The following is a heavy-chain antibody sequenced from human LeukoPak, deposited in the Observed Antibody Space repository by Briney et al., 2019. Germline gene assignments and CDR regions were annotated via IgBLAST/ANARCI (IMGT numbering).Heavy chain of an antibody. CDR3: ARGEDYGTNSFDY. V-gene: IGHV3-48*03. J-gene: IGHJ4*02. D-gene: IGHD4-17*01. CDR2: ITTSGRTI. CDR1: GFTFSSYE. Sequence: GGSLRLSCAASGFTFSSYEMNWVRQAPGKGLEWVSYITTSGRTIYYADSVKGRFTISRDNAKNSLYLQMNNLRAEDTAVYYCARGEDYGTNSFDYWGQGTLVTVSS.